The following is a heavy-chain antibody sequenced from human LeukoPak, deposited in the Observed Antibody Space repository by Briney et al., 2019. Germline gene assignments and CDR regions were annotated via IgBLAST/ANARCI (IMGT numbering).Heavy chain of an antibody. V-gene: IGHV3-30*18. CDR2: ISYTGHTQ. CDR3: VKEYHSRGFGAYFDY. J-gene: IGHJ4*02. D-gene: IGHD3-3*01. Sequence: GGSLRLSCAASGFTFSNYGMHWVRQAPGKGLEWVAVISYTGHTQYYLDSVKGRFTISRDNSKNTLYLQMDSLRTEDTAVYYCVKEYHSRGFGAYFDYWGQGTLVTVSS. CDR1: GFTFSNYG.